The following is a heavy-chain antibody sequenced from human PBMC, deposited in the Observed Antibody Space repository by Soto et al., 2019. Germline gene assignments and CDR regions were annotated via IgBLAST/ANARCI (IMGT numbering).Heavy chain of an antibody. J-gene: IGHJ6*02. Sequence: QVQLVESGGGVVQPGRSLRLSCAASGFTFSSYGMHWVRQAPGKGLEWVAVISYDGSNKYYADSVKGRFTISRDNSKNTLYLQMNSLRAEDTAVYYCAKRDGLRFLEWLGGMDVWGQGTTVTVSS. CDR3: AKRDGLRFLEWLGGMDV. D-gene: IGHD3-3*01. V-gene: IGHV3-30*18. CDR2: ISYDGSNK. CDR1: GFTFSSYG.